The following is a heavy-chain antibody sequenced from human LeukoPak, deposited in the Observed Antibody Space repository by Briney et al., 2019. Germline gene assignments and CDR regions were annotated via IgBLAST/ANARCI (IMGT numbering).Heavy chain of an antibody. CDR3: ARDPYSSGWRDGIDY. V-gene: IGHV1-69*13. D-gene: IGHD6-19*01. CDR1: GGNFSSYA. Sequence: SVKVSCKASGGNFSSYAISWVRQAPGQGLEWMGGIIPIFGTANYAQKFQGRVTITADESTSTAFMELSSLRSEDTAVYYCARDPYSSGWRDGIDYWGQGTLVTVSS. J-gene: IGHJ4*02. CDR2: IIPIFGTA.